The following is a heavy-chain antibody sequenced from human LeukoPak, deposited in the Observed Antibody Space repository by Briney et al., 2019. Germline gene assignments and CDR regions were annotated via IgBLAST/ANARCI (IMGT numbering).Heavy chain of an antibody. CDR3: ARIHLSPYDSRGP. Sequence: PSETLSLTCTVSGGSISSGDYYWSWIRQPPGKGLEWIGYIYYSGSTYYNPSLKSRVTISVDTSKNQFSLKLSSVTAADTAVYYCARIHLSPYDSRGPWGQGTLVTVSS. CDR2: IYYSGST. D-gene: IGHD3-22*01. CDR1: GGSISSGDYY. V-gene: IGHV4-30-4*08. J-gene: IGHJ5*02.